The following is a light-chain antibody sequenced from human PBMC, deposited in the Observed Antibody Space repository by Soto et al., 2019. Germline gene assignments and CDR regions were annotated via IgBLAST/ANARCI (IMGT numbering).Light chain of an antibody. CDR2: RNN. J-gene: IGLJ2*01. CDR3: AAWDDSLSGPVV. V-gene: IGLV1-47*01. Sequence: QSVLAQPPSASGTPGQRVTMSCSGKNSNVGIGYVYWYQQLPGTAPKLLIYRNNQRPSGVPDRFSGSKSGTSASLAISGLRSEDEADYYCAAWDDSLSGPVVFGGGTKLTVL. CDR1: NSNVGIGY.